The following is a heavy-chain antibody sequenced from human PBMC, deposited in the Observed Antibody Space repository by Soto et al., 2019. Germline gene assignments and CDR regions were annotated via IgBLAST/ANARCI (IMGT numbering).Heavy chain of an antibody. V-gene: IGHV3-48*03. J-gene: IGHJ5*02. Sequence: GGSLRLSCAASGFTFSSSEMIWVRQAPGKGLEWVSYISSGASTMYYADSVKGRFTISRDNAKNSLYLQLNSLRDEDTAVYYCARDIRCCSGGSCFAWGQGTLVTAPQ. CDR1: GFTFSSSE. D-gene: IGHD2-15*01. CDR3: ARDIRCCSGGSCFA. CDR2: ISSGASTM.